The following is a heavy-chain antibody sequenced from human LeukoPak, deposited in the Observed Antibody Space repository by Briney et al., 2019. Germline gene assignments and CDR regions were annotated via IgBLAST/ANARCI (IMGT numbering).Heavy chain of an antibody. CDR3: AKDFVVPGPEGFDY. Sequence: PSQTLSLTCAVSGGSISSGGYSWSWLRQPPGKGLEWIGYIYHSGSTYYNPSLKSRVTISVDRSKNQFSLKLSSVTAADTAVYYCAKDFVVPGPEGFDYWGQGTLVTVSS. J-gene: IGHJ4*02. CDR2: IYHSGST. CDR1: GGSISSGGYS. D-gene: IGHD1-14*01. V-gene: IGHV4-30-2*01.